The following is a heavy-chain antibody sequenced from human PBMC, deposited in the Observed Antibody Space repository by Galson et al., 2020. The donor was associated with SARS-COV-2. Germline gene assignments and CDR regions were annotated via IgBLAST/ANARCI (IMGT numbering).Heavy chain of an antibody. V-gene: IGHV5-51*01. CDR1: GYSFTSYW. J-gene: IGHJ3*02. D-gene: IGHD5-12*01. CDR3: ASRRDGYNLFSPASFDI. Sequence: GESLKISCKGSGYSFTSYWIGWVRQMPGKDLEWMGIIYPGDSDTRYSPSFQGQVTISADKSISTAYLQWSSLKASDTAMYYCASRRDGYNLFSPASFDIWGQGTMVTVSS. CDR2: IYPGDSDT.